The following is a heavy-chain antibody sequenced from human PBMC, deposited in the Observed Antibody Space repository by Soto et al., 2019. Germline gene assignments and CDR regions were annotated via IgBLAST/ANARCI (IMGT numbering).Heavy chain of an antibody. V-gene: IGHV4-31*03. D-gene: IGHD3-3*01. Sequence: SETLSLTCTVSGGSISSGGYYWRWIRQHPGKGLEWIGYIYYSGSTYYNPSLKSRVTISVDTSKNQFSLKLSSVTAADTAVYYCARAKRITIFGVVTAPDYWGQGTLVTVSS. CDR1: GGSISSGGYY. J-gene: IGHJ4*02. CDR3: ARAKRITIFGVVTAPDY. CDR2: IYYSGST.